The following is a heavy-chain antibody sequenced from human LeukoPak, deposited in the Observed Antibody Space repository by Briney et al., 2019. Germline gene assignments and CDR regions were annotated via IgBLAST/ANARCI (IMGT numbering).Heavy chain of an antibody. CDR1: GFTFSSNG. D-gene: IGHD6-6*01. CDR2: ISATGGTI. CDR3: ARVTEQLPDAFDI. Sequence: PGGSLRLSCAASGFTFSSNGMNWVRQAPGKGLEWVSYISATGGTIYYADSVKGRFTISRDNAKNSLYLQMNSLRVEDTALYYCARVTEQLPDAFDIWGQGTMVTVSS. V-gene: IGHV3-48*04. J-gene: IGHJ3*02.